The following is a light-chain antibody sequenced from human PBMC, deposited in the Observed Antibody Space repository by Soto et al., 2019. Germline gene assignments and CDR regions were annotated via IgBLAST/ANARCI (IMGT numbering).Light chain of an antibody. CDR3: VPSGLLGT. CDR2: GAS. Sequence: VKISPGAVSLSPKERATRSCRASQSVSNNYLAWYQQKPGQAPRLLIYGASNRATGIPDRFSGSGSGTDFTLTISSLEAEDFAVYNSVPSGLLGTFAEGTKVDIK. CDR1: QSVSNNY. J-gene: IGKJ4*02. V-gene: IGKV3-20*01.